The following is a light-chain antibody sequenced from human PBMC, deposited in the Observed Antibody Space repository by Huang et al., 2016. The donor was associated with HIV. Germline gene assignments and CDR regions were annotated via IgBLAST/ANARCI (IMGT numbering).Light chain of an antibody. Sequence: EIVMTQSPGTRSVSPGERATLSCRASQSISSNLAWYQQKPGQSPRLLSYGASIRATGVPVRFSGSGSGTEFTLTISSLQCEDSAVDYCKQYDDWLSLTFGGGTKV. V-gene: IGKV3-15*01. CDR2: GAS. J-gene: IGKJ4*01. CDR1: QSISSN. CDR3: KQYDDWLSLT.